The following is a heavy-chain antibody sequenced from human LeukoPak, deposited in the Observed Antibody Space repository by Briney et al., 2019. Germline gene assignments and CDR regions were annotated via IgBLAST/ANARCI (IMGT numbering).Heavy chain of an antibody. D-gene: IGHD6-13*01. CDR1: GFTFSSYA. J-gene: IGHJ3*02. CDR2: ISYDGSNK. CDR3: ARGSVIAAADGGEAFDI. V-gene: IGHV3-30*01. Sequence: GGSLRLSCAASGFTFSSYAMHWVRQAPGKGLEWVAVISYDGSNKYYADSVKGRFTISRDNSKNTLYLQMNSLRAEDTAVYYCARGSVIAAADGGEAFDIWGQGTMVTVSS.